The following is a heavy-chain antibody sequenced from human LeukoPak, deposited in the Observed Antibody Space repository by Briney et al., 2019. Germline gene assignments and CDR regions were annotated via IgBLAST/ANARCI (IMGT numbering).Heavy chain of an antibody. CDR2: IYYSGST. CDR3: ARFDRGSPDY. D-gene: IGHD3-22*01. Sequence: SETLSLTCTVPGGSISSYYWSWIRQPPGKGLEWIGYIYYSGSTNYNPSLKSRVTISVDTSKNQFSLKLSSVTAADTAVYYCARFDRGSPDYWGQGTLVTVSS. V-gene: IGHV4-59*01. CDR1: GGSISSYY. J-gene: IGHJ4*02.